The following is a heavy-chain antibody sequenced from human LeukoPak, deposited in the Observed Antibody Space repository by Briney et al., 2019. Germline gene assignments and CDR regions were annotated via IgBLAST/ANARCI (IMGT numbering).Heavy chain of an antibody. CDR2: MNPNSGNT. V-gene: IGHV1-8*02. Sequence: GASVKVSCKASGYTFTSYDITWVRQVSGQGLEWMGWMNPNSGNTDYAQKFQGRVTMTRDMSTSTDYMELSSLRSEDTAVYYCARDNSVEDTAWWFDPWGQGTLVTVSS. D-gene: IGHD4-23*01. CDR1: GYTFTSYD. CDR3: ARDNSVEDTAWWFDP. J-gene: IGHJ5*02.